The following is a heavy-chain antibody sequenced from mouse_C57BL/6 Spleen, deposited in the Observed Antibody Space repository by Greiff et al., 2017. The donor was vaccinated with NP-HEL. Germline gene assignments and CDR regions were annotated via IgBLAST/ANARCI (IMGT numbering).Heavy chain of an antibody. CDR3: ARGGLDCYPAWFAY. V-gene: IGHV1-72*01. CDR2: IDPNSGGT. CDR1: GYTFTSYW. Sequence: QVQLQQPGAELVKPGASVKLSCKASGYTFTSYWMHWVKQRPGRGLEWIGRIDPNSGGTRYNEKFKSKATLTVDKPSSTAYMQLSSLTSEDSEVYEGARGGLDCYPAWFAYWGQGTLVTVSA. J-gene: IGHJ3*01. D-gene: IGHD2-3*01.